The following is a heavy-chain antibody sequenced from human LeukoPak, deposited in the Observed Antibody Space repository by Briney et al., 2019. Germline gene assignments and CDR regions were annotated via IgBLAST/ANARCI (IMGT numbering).Heavy chain of an antibody. CDR1: GSSITSTYY. CDR3: ARVLHAPKFIDS. V-gene: IGHV4-38-2*02. CDR2: VFQLQTVRT. D-gene: IGHD2-8*01. J-gene: IGHJ4*02. Sequence: PSETLSLTCTVSGSSITSTYYWAWFRQPPGKGLEWIATVFQLQTVRTFYNPSLESRVTMSLDTSQNQFSINLISVTAADTALYFCARVLHAPKFIDSWGQGTLVTVSS.